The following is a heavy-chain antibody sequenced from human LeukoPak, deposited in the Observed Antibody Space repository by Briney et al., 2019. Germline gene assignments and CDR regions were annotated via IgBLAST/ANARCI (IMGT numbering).Heavy chain of an antibody. CDR1: GFTFSSYS. CDR3: AREGPAAGTTNYYYMDV. D-gene: IGHD6-13*01. V-gene: IGHV3-21*01. Sequence: PGGSLRLSCAASGFTFSSYSMNRVRQAPGKGLEWVSSISSSSSYIYYADSVKGRFTISRDNAKNSLYLQMNSLRAEDTAVYYCAREGPAAGTTNYYYMDVWGKGTTVTVSS. J-gene: IGHJ6*03. CDR2: ISSSSSYI.